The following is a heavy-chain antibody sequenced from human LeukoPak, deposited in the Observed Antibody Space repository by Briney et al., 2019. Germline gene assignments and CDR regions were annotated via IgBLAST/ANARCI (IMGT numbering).Heavy chain of an antibody. V-gene: IGHV4-39*07. D-gene: IGHD3-10*01. CDR2: INHSGRT. CDR3: FDY. Sequence: SETLSLTCTVSGGSISTSNYYWGWIRQPPGKGLEWIGEINHSGRTNYSPALKSRVTISVDTSKNQFSLKLSSTMLRGSRSAYYFDYWGQGTLVTVSS. J-gene: IGHJ4*02. CDR1: GGSISTSNYY.